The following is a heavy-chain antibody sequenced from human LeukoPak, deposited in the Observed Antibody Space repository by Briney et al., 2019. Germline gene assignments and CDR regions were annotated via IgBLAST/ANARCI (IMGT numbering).Heavy chain of an antibody. J-gene: IGHJ4*02. CDR1: GDNVSSYSAA. D-gene: IGHD1-7*01. CDR3: ARDPWNYGEGHFDH. V-gene: IGHV6-1*01. Sequence: SQTLSLTCGISGDNVSSYSAAWNWIRQSPSRGLEWLGRTYHGSKWCSDYAVSLKSRLTITADTTKNLFSLQLTSATPEDTAIYYCARDPWNYGEGHFDHWGQGTLVTVSS. CDR2: TYHGSKWCS.